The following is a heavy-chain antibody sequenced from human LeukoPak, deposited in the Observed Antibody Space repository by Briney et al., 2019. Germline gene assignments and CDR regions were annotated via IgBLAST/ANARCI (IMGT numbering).Heavy chain of an antibody. CDR2: INYSGST. V-gene: IGHV4-59*01. CDR3: ARRSSGWEGNYFDY. D-gene: IGHD6-19*01. J-gene: IGHJ4*02. Sequence: SETLSLTCTVSGGSISTYYWTWIRQPPGKGLEWIGFINYSGSTNYNPSLKSRVTMSVDTSKDQFSLRLSSVTAADTAVYYCARRSSGWEGNYFDYWGQGARVTVSS. CDR1: GGSISTYY.